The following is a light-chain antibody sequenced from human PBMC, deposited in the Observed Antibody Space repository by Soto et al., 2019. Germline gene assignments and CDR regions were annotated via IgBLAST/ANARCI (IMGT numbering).Light chain of an antibody. V-gene: IGKV1-5*03. CDR1: QSISGW. CDR3: QQDNSYSWT. J-gene: IGKJ1*01. CDR2: KAS. Sequence: DIQMTQSPSTLSASVGDRVTITCRASQSISGWLAGYQQRPGKAPKLLIYKASTLQSGVPSRFSGSGSGTEFALTISSLQPDDFAPDSCQQDNSYSWTFGQGTKVEIK.